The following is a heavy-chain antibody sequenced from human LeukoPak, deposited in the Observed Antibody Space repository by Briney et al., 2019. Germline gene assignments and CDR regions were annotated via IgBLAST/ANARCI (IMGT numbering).Heavy chain of an antibody. CDR3: ARGYSSSWLYFDY. D-gene: IGHD6-13*01. V-gene: IGHV4-59*08. CDR2: IYYSGST. J-gene: IGHJ4*02. Sequence: SETLSLTCTGSGGSISSYYWSWIRQPPGKGLEWIGYIYYSGSTNYNPSLKSRVTISVDTSKNQFSLKLSSVTAADTAVYYCARGYSSSWLYFDYWGQGTLVTVSS. CDR1: GGSISSYY.